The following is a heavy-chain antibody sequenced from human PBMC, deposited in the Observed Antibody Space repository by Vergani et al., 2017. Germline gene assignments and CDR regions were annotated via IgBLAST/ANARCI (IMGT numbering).Heavy chain of an antibody. V-gene: IGHV1-46*01. CDR1: GYTFTSYY. CDR2: INPSGGST. CDR3: TRHVPCGVGACLHFDH. D-gene: IGHD2-8*01. Sequence: QVQLVQSGAEVKKPGASVKVSCKASGYTFTSYYMHWVRQAPGQGLEWMGIINPSGGSTSYAQKFQVRVTMTRDTSTSTVYMELSSLRSEDTAVYYFTRHVPCGVGACLHFDHWGQGAHVTVSS. J-gene: IGHJ4*02.